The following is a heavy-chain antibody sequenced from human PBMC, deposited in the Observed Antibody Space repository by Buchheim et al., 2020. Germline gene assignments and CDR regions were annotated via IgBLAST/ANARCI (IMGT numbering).Heavy chain of an antibody. CDR1: GVSISSGRDY. CDR2: INHSGST. J-gene: IGHJ4*02. D-gene: IGHD6-13*01. V-gene: IGHV4-39*07. Sequence: QLQLHESGPGLVKPSETLSLTCTVSGVSISSGRDYWGWIRQPPGKGLEWIGEINHSGSTNYNPSLKSRVTISVDTSKNQFSLKLSSVTAADTAVYYCARVRTSSSRTGVDYWGQGTL. CDR3: ARVRTSSSRTGVDY.